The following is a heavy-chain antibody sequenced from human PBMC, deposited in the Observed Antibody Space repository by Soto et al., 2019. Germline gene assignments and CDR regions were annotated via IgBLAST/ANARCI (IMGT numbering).Heavy chain of an antibody. CDR3: ARAPSYYDILTGYYVYNWFDP. J-gene: IGHJ5*02. D-gene: IGHD3-9*01. CDR1: GGTFSSYA. CDR2: IIPIFGTA. V-gene: IGHV1-69*01. Sequence: QVQLVQSGAEVQKPGSSVKVSCKASGGTFSSYAISWVRQAPGQGLEWMGGIIPIFGTANYAQKFQGRVTITADESTSTAYMELSSLRSEDKAVYYCARAPSYYDILTGYYVYNWFDPWGQGTLVTVSS.